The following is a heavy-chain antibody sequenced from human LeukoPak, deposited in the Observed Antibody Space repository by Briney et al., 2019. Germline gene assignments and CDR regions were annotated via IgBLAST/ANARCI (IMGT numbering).Heavy chain of an antibody. J-gene: IGHJ5*02. D-gene: IGHD2-15*01. CDR3: VLVVAATSFDP. CDR1: GFTFSSYA. Sequence: GGSLRLSCAASGFTFSSYAMSWVRQAPGKGLEWVSAISGSGGSTYYADSVKGRFTISRDNSKNTLYLQMNSLRAEDTAVYYCVLVVAATSFDPWGQGTLVTVSS. V-gene: IGHV3-23*01. CDR2: ISGSGGST.